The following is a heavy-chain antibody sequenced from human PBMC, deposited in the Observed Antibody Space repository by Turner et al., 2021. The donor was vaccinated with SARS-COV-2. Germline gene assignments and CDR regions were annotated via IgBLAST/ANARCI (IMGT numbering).Heavy chain of an antibody. CDR2: IYSGGST. CDR1: GFTVSSNY. Sequence: EVQLVESGGGLIQPGGYLRLSCAASGFTVSSNYMSWVRQAPGKVLEWVSVIYSGGSTYYADSVKGRFTISRDNSKNTLYLQMNSLRAEDTAVYYCARDRRVWFGELLYGLDVWGQGTTVTVSS. J-gene: IGHJ6*02. D-gene: IGHD3-10*01. CDR3: ARDRRVWFGELLYGLDV. V-gene: IGHV3-53*01.